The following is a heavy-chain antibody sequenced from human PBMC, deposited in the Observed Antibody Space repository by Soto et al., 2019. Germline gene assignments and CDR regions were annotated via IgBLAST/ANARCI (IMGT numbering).Heavy chain of an antibody. CDR2: ILHTGST. J-gene: IGHJ5*02. CDR3: AKDAATRGWFDP. CDR1: GYSINSGYY. Sequence: SETLSLTCAVSGYSINSGYYWGWIRQPPGKGLEWIGNILHTGSTYYNPSLTSRVTISVDTSRNQISLRLRSVTAADTAIYYCAKDAATRGWFDPWGQGTLVTVSS. D-gene: IGHD6-25*01. V-gene: IGHV4-38-2*02.